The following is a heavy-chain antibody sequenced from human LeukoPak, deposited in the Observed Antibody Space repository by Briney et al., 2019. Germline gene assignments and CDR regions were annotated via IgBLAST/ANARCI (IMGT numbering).Heavy chain of an antibody. CDR2: IKQDGSEK. D-gene: IGHD2-2*02. CDR3: ASYCSSTGCYKGHTFWY. V-gene: IGHV3-7*01. CDR1: GFTFSSYW. J-gene: IGHJ4*02. Sequence: GGSLRLSCAASGFTFSSYWMSWVRQAPGKGLEWVANIKQDGSEKYYVDSVKGRFTISRDNAKNSLYLQMNSLRAEDTAVYYCASYCSSTGCYKGHTFWYWGQGTLVTVSS.